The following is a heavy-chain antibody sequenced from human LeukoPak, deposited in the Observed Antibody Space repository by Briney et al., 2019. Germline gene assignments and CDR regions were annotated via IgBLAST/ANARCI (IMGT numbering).Heavy chain of an antibody. CDR2: ISYDGRNK. J-gene: IGHJ5*02. CDR1: GXSFSNYG. D-gene: IGHD6-19*01. CDR3: AKDKRGSSGWYDH. V-gene: IGHV3-30*18. Sequence: PGRSLRLSCAASGXSFSNYGMHWVPQAPGKGLEWVAVISYDGRNKYFADCVKGRLTISRDNSKNTVYLEMNSLRDEDTAVYYCAKDKRGSSGWYDHWGQGTLVTVSS.